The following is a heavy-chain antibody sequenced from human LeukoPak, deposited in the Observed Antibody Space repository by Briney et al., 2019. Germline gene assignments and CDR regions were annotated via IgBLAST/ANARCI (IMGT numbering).Heavy chain of an antibody. D-gene: IGHD1-26*01. CDR1: GFTFSSYG. CDR3: ARAGSIRFDY. Sequence: GGSLRLSCAASGFTFSSYGMSWVRQAPGKGLEWVSAISGSGGSTYYADSVKGRFTISRDDSKNTMYLQMNSLRAEDTAVYYCARAGSIRFDYWGQGTLVTVSS. J-gene: IGHJ4*02. V-gene: IGHV3-23*01. CDR2: ISGSGGST.